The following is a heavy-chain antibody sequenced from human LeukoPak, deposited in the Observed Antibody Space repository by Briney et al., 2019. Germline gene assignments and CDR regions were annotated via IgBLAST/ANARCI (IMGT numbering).Heavy chain of an antibody. D-gene: IGHD6-13*01. J-gene: IGHJ3*02. V-gene: IGHV3-11*01. Sequence: GSLRLSCAASGFTFSDYYMSWIRQAPGKGLEWVSYISSSGSTIYYADSVKGRFTISRDNAKDSLYLQMNSLRAEDTAVYYCASIYSSSWYAPGDDAFDIWGQGTMVTVSS. CDR3: ASIYSSSWYAPGDDAFDI. CDR2: ISSSGSTI. CDR1: GFTFSDYY.